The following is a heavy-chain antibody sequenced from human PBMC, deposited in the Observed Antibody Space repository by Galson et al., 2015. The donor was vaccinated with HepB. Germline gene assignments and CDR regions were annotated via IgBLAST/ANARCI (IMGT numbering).Heavy chain of an antibody. J-gene: IGHJ4*02. V-gene: IGHV3-15*01. CDR1: GFTFSNVW. CDR3: GVYSYGAVGH. Sequence: SLRLSCAASGFTFSNVWMSWVRQGPGKGPEWVGRIKSKRDDGTADHAAPVKGRFTISRVDSKDTLYLQMDSLKTEDTAVYYRGVYSYGAVGHWGQGTLVTVSS. CDR2: IKSKRDDGTA. D-gene: IGHD5-18*01.